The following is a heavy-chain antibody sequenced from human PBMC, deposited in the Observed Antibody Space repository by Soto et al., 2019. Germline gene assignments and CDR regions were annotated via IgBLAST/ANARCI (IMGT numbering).Heavy chain of an antibody. Sequence: QLQVQESGSGLVKPSQTLSLTCAVSGDSISSGGYSWSWIRQPPGKGLEWIGYIYHTGSTDYSPSLKSRVTISVDRSKNQLSLNLSSVTAADTAVYYCARSLTIFGGVGMDVW. CDR1: GDSISSGGYS. V-gene: IGHV4-30-2*01. D-gene: IGHD3-3*01. CDR2: IYHTGST. J-gene: IGHJ6*01. CDR3: ARSLTIFGGVGMDV.